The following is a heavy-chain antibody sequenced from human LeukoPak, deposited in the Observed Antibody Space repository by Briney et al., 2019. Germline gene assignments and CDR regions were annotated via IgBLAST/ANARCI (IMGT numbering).Heavy chain of an antibody. CDR1: VYTFTISD. D-gene: IGHD6-13*01. V-gene: IGHV1-8*01. Sequence: GASVTVSFKSSVYTFTISDINWVRQATGQGREWMGWINPKSGRRGNAKQFQDRVSMTINTSISTAYMEVSSLRFDDTAVYYCARGRSGLAAAGTYDHWGQGTLLPVSS. J-gene: IGHJ1*01. CDR3: ARGRSGLAAAGTYDH. CDR2: INPKSGRR.